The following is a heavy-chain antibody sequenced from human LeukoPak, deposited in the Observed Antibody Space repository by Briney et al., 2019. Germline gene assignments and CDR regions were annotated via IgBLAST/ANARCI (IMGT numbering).Heavy chain of an antibody. D-gene: IGHD6-13*01. CDR3: AKDVRATAGGGISFGMDV. V-gene: IGHV3-30*18. J-gene: IGHJ6*02. CDR2: ISHDGSNR. Sequence: GGSLRLSCAASGFTFSSYGMHWVRQAPGKGLKWVAMISHDGSNRYYADSVKGRFTISRDNSKNALYLQMNSLRPEDTAVYYCAKDVRATAGGGISFGMDVWGQGTTVTVSS. CDR1: GFTFSSYG.